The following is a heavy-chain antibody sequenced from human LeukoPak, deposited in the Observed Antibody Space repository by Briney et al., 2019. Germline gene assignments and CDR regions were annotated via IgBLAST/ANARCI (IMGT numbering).Heavy chain of an antibody. CDR1: GGSISSSSYY. CDR2: IYYSGST. D-gene: IGHD3-3*01. CDR3: ARYNDFWSGNWFDP. Sequence: SETLSLTCTVSGGSISSSSYYWGWIRQPPGKGLEWIGSIYYSGSTYYNPSLKSRVTISVDTSKNQFSLKLSSVTAADTAVYYCARYNDFWSGNWFDPWGQGTLVTVSS. V-gene: IGHV4-39*07. J-gene: IGHJ5*02.